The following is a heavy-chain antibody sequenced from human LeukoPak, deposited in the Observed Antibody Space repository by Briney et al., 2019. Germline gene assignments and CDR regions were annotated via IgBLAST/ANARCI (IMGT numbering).Heavy chain of an antibody. Sequence: GSLRLSCAASGFTFSSYAMSWVRQAPGKGLEWVSAISGSGGSTYYADSVKGRFTISRDNSKNTLYLQMNSLRAEDTAVYYCAKEYDSSGYYFCYFDYWGQGTLVTVSS. CDR1: GFTFSSYA. J-gene: IGHJ4*02. CDR2: ISGSGGST. CDR3: AKEYDSSGYYFCYFDY. D-gene: IGHD3-22*01. V-gene: IGHV3-23*01.